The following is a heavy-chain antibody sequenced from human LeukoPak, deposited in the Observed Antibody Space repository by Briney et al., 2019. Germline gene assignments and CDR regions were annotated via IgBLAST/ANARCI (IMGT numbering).Heavy chain of an antibody. CDR3: AKDADFVKY. CDR2: ISYTGNTI. V-gene: IGHV3-11*04. D-gene: IGHD2/OR15-2a*01. CDR1: GFTFSDDY. J-gene: IGHJ4*02. Sequence: GGSLRLSCAASGFTFSDDYMSWLRQAPGKGLEWISYISYTGNTIYYADSVKGRFTISRDNAKKSLFLQMDSLRAEDTALYFCAKDADFVKYWGQGTLVTVSS.